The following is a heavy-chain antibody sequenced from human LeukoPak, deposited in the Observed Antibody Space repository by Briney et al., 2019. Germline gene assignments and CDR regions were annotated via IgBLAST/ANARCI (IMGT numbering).Heavy chain of an antibody. CDR1: GFTFTEYA. Sequence: PGGSQRVSCAASGFTFTEYAMHWVRQAPGKGLEWVALISYDGSRTDYADSVKGRFTISRDNSRNTLYLQLNSLGPEDAAVYYCARDSTYYYASWSSGPHYFDYWGQGALVTVSS. CDR2: ISYDGSRT. J-gene: IGHJ4*02. CDR3: ARDSTYYYASWSSGPHYFDY. D-gene: IGHD3-10*01. V-gene: IGHV3-30*01.